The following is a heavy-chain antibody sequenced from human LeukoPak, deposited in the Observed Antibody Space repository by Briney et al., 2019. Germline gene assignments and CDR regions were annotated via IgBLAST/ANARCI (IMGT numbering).Heavy chain of an antibody. CDR1: GGSISSYY. V-gene: IGHV4-59*12. CDR2: IYYSGST. CDR3: ARVEKYSSGWYLIDAFDI. Sequence: SETLSLTCTVSGGSISSYYWSWIRQPPGKGLEWIGYIYYSGSTNYNPSLKSRVTISVDTSKNQFSLKLSSVTAADTAVYYCARVEKYSSGWYLIDAFDIWGQGTMVTVSS. D-gene: IGHD6-19*01. J-gene: IGHJ3*02.